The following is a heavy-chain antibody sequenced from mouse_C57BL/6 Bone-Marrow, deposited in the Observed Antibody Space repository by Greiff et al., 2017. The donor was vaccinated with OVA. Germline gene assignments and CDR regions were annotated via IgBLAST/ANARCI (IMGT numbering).Heavy chain of an antibody. V-gene: IGHV5-4*01. Sequence: EVHLVESGGGLVKPGGSLKLSCAASGFTFSSYAMPWVRQTPEKRLEWVATISDGGSYTYYPDNVKGRFTISRDNAKNNLYLQMSHLKSEDTAMYYCARDRLLRFLYDFDYWGKGTTLTVSS. J-gene: IGHJ2*01. D-gene: IGHD1-1*01. CDR3: ARDRLLRFLYDFDY. CDR1: GFTFSSYA. CDR2: ISDGGSYT.